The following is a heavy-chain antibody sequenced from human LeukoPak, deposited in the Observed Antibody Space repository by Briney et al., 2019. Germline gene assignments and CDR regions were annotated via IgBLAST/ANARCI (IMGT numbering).Heavy chain of an antibody. Sequence: SETLSLTCAVYGGSFSGYYWSWIRQPPGKGLEWIGEINHSGSTNYNPSLKSRVTISVDTSKNQFSLKLSSVTAADMAVYYCARVIGAVRDWGQGTLVTVSS. CDR3: ARVIGAVRD. J-gene: IGHJ4*02. CDR2: INHSGST. CDR1: GGSFSGYY. V-gene: IGHV4-34*01. D-gene: IGHD6-13*01.